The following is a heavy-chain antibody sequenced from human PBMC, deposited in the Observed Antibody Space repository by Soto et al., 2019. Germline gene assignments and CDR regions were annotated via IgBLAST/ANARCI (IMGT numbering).Heavy chain of an antibody. D-gene: IGHD6-19*01. Sequence: EVQLLESGGGLVQPGGSLRLSCAASGFTFSSYAMNWVRQVPGEGLEWVSLISDSGGTTYYADSVKGRFTISRDNSRNTLYLQMNTLRAEDTAVYYCAKDPHSSGWSHNWFDSWGQGTLVTVSS. CDR3: AKDPHSSGWSHNWFDS. CDR1: GFTFSSYA. J-gene: IGHJ5*01. CDR2: ISDSGGTT. V-gene: IGHV3-23*01.